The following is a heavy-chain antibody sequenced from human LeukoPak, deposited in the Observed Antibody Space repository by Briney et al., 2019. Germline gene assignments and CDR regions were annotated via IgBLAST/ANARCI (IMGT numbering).Heavy chain of an antibody. CDR2: ISVSSGST. CDR3: ARTAMGDYVRFPNDY. J-gene: IGHJ4*02. Sequence: PGESLRLCCAASGFTFTSNAMTWVRQAPGKGREWVSSISVSSGSTYYADSVKGRFTISRDDSKNTLYLQMNSLRAEDTAVYYCARTAMGDYVRFPNDYWGQGTLVTVSS. V-gene: IGHV3-23*01. CDR1: GFTFTSNA. D-gene: IGHD4-17*01.